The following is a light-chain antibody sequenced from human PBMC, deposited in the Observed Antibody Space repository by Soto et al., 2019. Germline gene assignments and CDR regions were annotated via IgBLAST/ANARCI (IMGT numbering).Light chain of an antibody. V-gene: IGLV2-14*01. Sequence: QSALTQPASVSGSPGQSITISCTGTSSDVGGYNYVSWYQQHPGKAPKLMIYDVSNRPSGVSNRFSGSKSGNTASLTISGFQAEDEADYYCSSYTRSSTDVFGTGTKLTVL. CDR1: SSDVGGYNY. CDR3: SSYTRSSTDV. CDR2: DVS. J-gene: IGLJ1*01.